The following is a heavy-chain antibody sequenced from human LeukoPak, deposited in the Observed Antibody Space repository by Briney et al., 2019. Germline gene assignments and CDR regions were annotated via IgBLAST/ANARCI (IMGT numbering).Heavy chain of an antibody. Sequence: GGSLRLSCAASGFTFDDYAMHWVRQAPGEGLEWVSLISGDGGSTYYADSVKGRFTISRDNSKNSLYLQMNSLRTEDTALYYCAKVPPRGLTGCYNGYWGQGTLVTVSS. CDR1: GFTFDDYA. D-gene: IGHD3-9*01. CDR2: ISGDGGST. CDR3: AKVPPRGLTGCYNGY. J-gene: IGHJ4*02. V-gene: IGHV3-43*02.